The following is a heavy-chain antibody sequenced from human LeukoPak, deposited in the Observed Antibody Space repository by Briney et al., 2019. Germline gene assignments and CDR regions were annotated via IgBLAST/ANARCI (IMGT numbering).Heavy chain of an antibody. CDR1: GGSISSGSYY. Sequence: KASETLSLTCTVSGGSISSGSYYWSWIRQPAGKGLEWIGRIYTSGSTNYNPSPKSRVTISVDTSKDQFSLKLNSVTAADTAVYYCARWGEASALRVHAFDVWGQGTMVTVSS. D-gene: IGHD3-10*01. V-gene: IGHV4-61*02. J-gene: IGHJ3*01. CDR3: ARWGEASALRVHAFDV. CDR2: IYTSGST.